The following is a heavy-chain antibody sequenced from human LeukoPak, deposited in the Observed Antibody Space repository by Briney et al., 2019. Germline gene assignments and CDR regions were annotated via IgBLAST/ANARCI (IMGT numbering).Heavy chain of an antibody. CDR1: GGSISSSSYY. D-gene: IGHD3-9*01. CDR3: ARTTLLYSDWSPDAFDI. CDR2: IYYSGST. V-gene: IGHV4-39*07. J-gene: IGHJ3*02. Sequence: SETLSLTCTVSGGSISSSSYYWGWIRQPPGKGLEWIGSIYYSGSTYYNPSLKSRVTISVDKSKNQFSLKLSSVTAADTAVYYCARTTLLYSDWSPDAFDIWGQGTMVTVSS.